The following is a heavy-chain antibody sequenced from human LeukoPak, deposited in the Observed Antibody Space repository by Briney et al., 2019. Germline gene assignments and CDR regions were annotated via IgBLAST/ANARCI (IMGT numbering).Heavy chain of an antibody. CDR1: GFTVSSNY. Sequence: GSLRLSCAASGFTVSSNYMSWVRQAPGKGLEWVSVNSGGSTYYADSVKGRFTISRDNSKNTLYLQMNSLRAEDTAVYYCAREMVGYSGYDGFDYWGQGTLVTVSS. J-gene: IGHJ4*02. CDR3: AREMVGYSGYDGFDY. CDR2: NSGGST. V-gene: IGHV3-66*01. D-gene: IGHD5-12*01.